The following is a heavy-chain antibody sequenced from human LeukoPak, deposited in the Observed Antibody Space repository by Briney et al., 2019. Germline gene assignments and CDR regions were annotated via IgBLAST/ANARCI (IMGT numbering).Heavy chain of an antibody. CDR3: GLARSEYHYGMDV. Sequence: SQTLSLTCAISGDSVPSISVAWNWIRQAPSRGLNWLGRTYYRSKWYYDYAVSVKGRINIKADPSKNQFSLQLNSVTPEDTAVYYCGLARSEYHYGMDVWGQGTTVTVSS. CDR1: GDSVPSISVA. J-gene: IGHJ6*02. CDR2: TYYRSKWYY. V-gene: IGHV6-1*01.